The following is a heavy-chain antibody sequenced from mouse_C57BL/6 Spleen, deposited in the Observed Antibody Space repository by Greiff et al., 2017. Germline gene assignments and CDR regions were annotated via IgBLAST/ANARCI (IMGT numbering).Heavy chain of an antibody. D-gene: IGHD2-4*01. CDR1: GYSITSGYY. CDR3: ARDNDYGWDWYFDV. Sequence: EVHLVESGPGLVKPSQSLSLSCSATGYSITSGYYWNWIRQFPGNKLEWMGYIRYDGSNNYNPSLKNRISITRDTSKNQFFLKLNSVTTEDTATYYCARDNDYGWDWYFDVWGTGTTVTVSS. CDR2: IRYDGSN. J-gene: IGHJ1*03. V-gene: IGHV3-6*01.